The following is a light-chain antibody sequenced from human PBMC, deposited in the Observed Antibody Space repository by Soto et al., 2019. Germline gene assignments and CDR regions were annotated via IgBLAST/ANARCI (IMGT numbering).Light chain of an antibody. J-gene: IGLJ1*01. V-gene: IGLV2-14*01. Sequence: QSVLTQPASVSGSPGQSITISCTGTSSDVGGYNYVSWYQHHPGKAPKLMISEVSNRPSGISNRFSGSKSGNTASLTISGLRAEDEADYYCSSYAIASTPIYVFGTGTKLTVL. CDR2: EVS. CDR1: SSDVGGYNY. CDR3: SSYAIASTPIYV.